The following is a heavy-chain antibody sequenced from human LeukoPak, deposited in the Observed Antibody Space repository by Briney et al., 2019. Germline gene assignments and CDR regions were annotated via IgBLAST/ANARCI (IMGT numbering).Heavy chain of an antibody. Sequence: PGGSLRLSCAASGFTFSSYWMHWVRQAPGKGLVWVSRINSDGSSTSYADSVRGRFTISRDNAKNTLYLQMNSLRAEDTAVYYCARVVGSSGWYLGYWGQGTLVTVSS. CDR1: GFTFSSYW. CDR2: INSDGSST. CDR3: ARVVGSSGWYLGY. V-gene: IGHV3-74*01. D-gene: IGHD6-19*01. J-gene: IGHJ4*02.